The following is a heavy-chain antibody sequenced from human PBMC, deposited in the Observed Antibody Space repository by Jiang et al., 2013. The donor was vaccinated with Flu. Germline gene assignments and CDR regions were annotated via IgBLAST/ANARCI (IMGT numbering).Heavy chain of an antibody. Sequence: KPSQTLSLTCAVSGDSISSDGYWWSWIRHPPGKGLEWIGHIYHSGTTYYSPSLKSRVAISVDRSRNQFSLKVNSVTAADSAIYYCARFAYGDFRGDFDFWGQGTLVTVSS. V-gene: IGHV4-30-2*01. J-gene: IGHJ4*02. CDR1: GDSISSDGYW. CDR2: IYHSGTT. D-gene: IGHD4-17*01. CDR3: ARFAYGDFRGDFDF.